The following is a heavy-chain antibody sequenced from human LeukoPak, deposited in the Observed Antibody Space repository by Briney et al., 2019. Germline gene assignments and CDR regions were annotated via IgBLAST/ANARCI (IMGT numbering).Heavy chain of an antibody. D-gene: IGHD1-1*01. CDR2: ISGTGGST. J-gene: IGHJ4*02. CDR1: GFTFNHYG. Sequence: GGSLRLSCAASGFTFNHYGLSWVRQAPGKGLEWVSSISGTGGSTYYAESVKGRFTISRDNSKNTLFLQMNSLRAEDTAVYYCAKDERRGGPDDYWGQGTLVTVSS. V-gene: IGHV3-23*01. CDR3: AKDERRGGPDDY.